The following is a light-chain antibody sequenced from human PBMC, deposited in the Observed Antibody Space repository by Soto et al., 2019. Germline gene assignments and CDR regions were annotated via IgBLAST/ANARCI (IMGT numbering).Light chain of an antibody. CDR3: QRYGSSPRT. CDR2: GAS. V-gene: IGKV3-20*01. CDR1: QSVSSSY. Sequence: EIVLTQSPGTLSLSPGERATLSCRASQSVSSSYLAWYQQKPGQAPSLLIYGASSGATGIPDRFSGSGSGTDFTLTISRVEPEDVAVYYCQRYGSSPRTFGQGTKLEI. J-gene: IGKJ2*01.